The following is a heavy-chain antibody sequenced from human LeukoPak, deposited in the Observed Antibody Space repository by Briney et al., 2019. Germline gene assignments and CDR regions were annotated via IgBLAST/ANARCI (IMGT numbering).Heavy chain of an antibody. CDR1: GFTFSSYS. Sequence: NPGGSLRLSCAASGFTFSSYSMNWVRQAPGKGLEWVSSISSSSSYIYYADSVKGRFTISRDNAKNSLYLQMNSLRAEDTAVYYCARDLGTTTWIQLWLRRSDAFDIWGQGTMVTVSS. V-gene: IGHV3-21*01. D-gene: IGHD5-18*01. CDR2: ISSSSSYI. CDR3: ARDLGTTTWIQLWLRRSDAFDI. J-gene: IGHJ3*02.